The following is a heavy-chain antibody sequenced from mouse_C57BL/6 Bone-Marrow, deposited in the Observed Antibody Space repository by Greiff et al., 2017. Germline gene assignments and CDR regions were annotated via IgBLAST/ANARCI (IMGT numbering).Heavy chain of an antibody. CDR1: GYTFTSYW. CDR2: INPSSGYT. Sequence: QVQLKESGAELAKPGASVKLSCKASGYTFTSYWMHWVKQRPGQGLEWIGYINPSSGYTKYNQKFKDKATLTADKSSSTAYMQLSSLTYEDSAVYYCARCYYGSSYEWYFDVWGTGTTVTVSS. V-gene: IGHV1-7*01. D-gene: IGHD1-1*01. CDR3: ARCYYGSSYEWYFDV. J-gene: IGHJ1*03.